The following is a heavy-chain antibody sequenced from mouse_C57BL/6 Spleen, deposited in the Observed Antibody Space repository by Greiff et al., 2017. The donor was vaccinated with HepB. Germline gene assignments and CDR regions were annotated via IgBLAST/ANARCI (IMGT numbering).Heavy chain of an antibody. J-gene: IGHJ2*01. D-gene: IGHD2-4*01. CDR3: TREGDYDPYYFDY. Sequence: EVNVVESGEGLVKPGGSLKLSCAASGFTFSSYAMSWVRQTPEKRLEWVAYISSGGDYIYYADTVKGRFTISRDNASNTLYLQMSSLKSEDTAMYYCTREGDYDPYYFDYWGQGTTLTVSS. CDR1: GFTFSSYA. V-gene: IGHV5-9-1*02. CDR2: ISSGGDYI.